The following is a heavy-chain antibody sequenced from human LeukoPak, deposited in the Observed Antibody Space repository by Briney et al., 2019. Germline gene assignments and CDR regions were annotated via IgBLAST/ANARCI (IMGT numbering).Heavy chain of an antibody. Sequence: SETLSLTCTVSAGSINNYYWSWIRQPPGKGLEWIGYIYYSGSTNYNPSLKSRVTISVDTSKKQVSLNLSSVTAADTAVYYCARVAARYVGMDVWGRGTTVTVSS. CDR3: ARVAARYVGMDV. D-gene: IGHD6-6*01. CDR1: AGSINNYY. CDR2: IYYSGST. V-gene: IGHV4-59*01. J-gene: IGHJ6*02.